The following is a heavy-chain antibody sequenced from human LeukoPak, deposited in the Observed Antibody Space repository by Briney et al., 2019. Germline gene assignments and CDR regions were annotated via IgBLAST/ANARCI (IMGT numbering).Heavy chain of an antibody. CDR2: IYHSGST. Sequence: SETLSLTCTVSGYSISGGYYWGWIRQPPGKGLEWIGSIYHSGSTYYNPSLKSRVTISVDTSKNQFSLKLSSVTAADTAVYYCAREGGYSSVFDPWGQGTLVTVSS. CDR3: AREGGYSSVFDP. CDR1: GYSISGGYY. J-gene: IGHJ5*02. D-gene: IGHD6-25*01. V-gene: IGHV4-38-2*02.